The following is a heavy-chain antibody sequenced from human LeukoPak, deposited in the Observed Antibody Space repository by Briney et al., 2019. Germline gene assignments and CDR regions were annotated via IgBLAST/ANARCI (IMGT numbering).Heavy chain of an antibody. CDR1: GFNFGNYA. J-gene: IGHJ4*02. Sequence: GGSLRLSCAASGFNFGNYAMHWVRQAPGKGLEWVSLIPSGGFYVYYADSVKGRFTISRDDSGNTLYLQLNSLRTEDTAVYYCARDSTYYYESGSSGPHYFDNWGQGTLVTVSS. V-gene: IGHV3-30-3*01. CDR3: ARDSTYYYESGSSGPHYFDN. CDR2: IPSGGFYV. D-gene: IGHD3-10*01.